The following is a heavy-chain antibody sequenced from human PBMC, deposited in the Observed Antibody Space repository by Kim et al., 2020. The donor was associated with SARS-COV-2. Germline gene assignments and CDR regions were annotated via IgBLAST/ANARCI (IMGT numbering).Heavy chain of an antibody. J-gene: IGHJ6*02. Sequence: GGSLRLSCAASGFTFSSYSMNWVRQAPGKGLEWVSYISSSSSTIYYADSVKGRFTISRDNAKNSLYLQMNSLRAEDTAVYYCASNHYDILTGPHTYYYYGMDVWGQGTTVTVSS. CDR1: GFTFSSYS. CDR2: ISSSSSTI. V-gene: IGHV3-48*04. D-gene: IGHD3-9*01. CDR3: ASNHYDILTGPHTYYYYGMDV.